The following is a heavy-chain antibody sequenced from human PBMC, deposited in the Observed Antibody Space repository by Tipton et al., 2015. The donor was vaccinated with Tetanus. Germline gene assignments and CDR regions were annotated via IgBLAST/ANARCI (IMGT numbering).Heavy chain of an antibody. V-gene: IGHV5-51*01. Sequence: VQLVQSGAEVKKPGESLKISCKGSGYSFTSYWIGWVRQMPGQGLEWMGIIYPGDSDTRYSPSFQGQVTISADKSTSTAYLQWSSLKASDTAMYYWAGEYYYGSGSYRHDAFDIWGQGTMVTVSS. J-gene: IGHJ3*02. D-gene: IGHD3-10*01. CDR3: AGEYYYGSGSYRHDAFDI. CDR1: GYSFTSYW. CDR2: IYPGDSDT.